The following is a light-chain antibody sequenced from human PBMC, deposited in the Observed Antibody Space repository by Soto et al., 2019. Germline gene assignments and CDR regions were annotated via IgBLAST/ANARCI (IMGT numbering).Light chain of an antibody. CDR3: QQYHGTPWT. CDR1: HSILNSGNNYNL. CDR2: WAS. J-gene: IGKJ1*01. V-gene: IGKV4-1*01. Sequence: DIVMTQSPDSLAVSLGERATINCQSGHSILNSGNNYNLLAWYQQKPGQPPKVLIYWASTRESGVPDRFSGSGSGTHFTLTISSLQAEDVAVYYCQQYHGTPWTFGQGTKVEIK.